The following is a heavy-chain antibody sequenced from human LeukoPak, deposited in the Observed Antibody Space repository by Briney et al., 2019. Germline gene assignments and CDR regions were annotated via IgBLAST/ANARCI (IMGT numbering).Heavy chain of an antibody. CDR3: AKDLGGRITIFGVVENAFDI. Sequence: GGSLRLSCAASGFTFSSYGMHWVRQAPGKGLEWVAFIRYDGSNKYYADSVKGRFTISRDNSKNTLYLQMNSLRAEDTAVYYCAKDLGGRITIFGVVENAFDIWGQGTMVTVSS. D-gene: IGHD3-3*01. CDR2: IRYDGSNK. V-gene: IGHV3-30*02. CDR1: GFTFSSYG. J-gene: IGHJ3*02.